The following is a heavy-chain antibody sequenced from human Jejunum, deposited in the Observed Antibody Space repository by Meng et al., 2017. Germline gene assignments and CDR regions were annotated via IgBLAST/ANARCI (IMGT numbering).Heavy chain of an antibody. CDR2: IHYSRSP. J-gene: IGHJ4*02. D-gene: IGHD6-19*01. CDR3: ARMIGSGHFDY. Sequence: SETLSLTCTVSGDSVSTNYFWSWLRQSPGKGLELIGDIHYSRSPDYNHSLKSRVTISIDTSKNQFSLNMNSVTTTDTAVYYCARMIGSGHFDYWGQGTLVTVSS. V-gene: IGHV4-61*01. CDR1: GDSVSTNYF.